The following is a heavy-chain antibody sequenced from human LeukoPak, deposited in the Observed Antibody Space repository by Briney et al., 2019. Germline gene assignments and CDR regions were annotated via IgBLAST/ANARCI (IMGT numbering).Heavy chain of an antibody. J-gene: IGHJ4*02. V-gene: IGHV4-31*03. CDR2: IYYSGST. Sequence: SETLSLTCTVSGGSISSGGYYWSWIRQHPGTGLEWIGYIYYSGSTYYNPSLKSRVTISVDTSKNQFSLKLSSVTAADTAVYYCASGMATIRYFDYWGQGTLVTVSS. D-gene: IGHD5-24*01. CDR1: GGSISSGGYY. CDR3: ASGMATIRYFDY.